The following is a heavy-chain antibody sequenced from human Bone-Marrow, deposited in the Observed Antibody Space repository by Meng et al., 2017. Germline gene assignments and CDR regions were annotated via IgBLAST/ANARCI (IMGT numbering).Heavy chain of an antibody. CDR2: IYYSGST. CDR1: GGSISSGGYY. CDR3: ARDRGHTKAFDY. J-gene: IGHJ4*02. Sequence: SETLSLTCTVSGGSISSGGYYWSWIRQHPGKGLEWIGYIYYSGSTYYNPSLKSQVTISVDTSKNQFSLKLSSVTAAGAAVYYCARDRGHTKAFDYWGQGTLVTVSS. V-gene: IGHV4-31*01. D-gene: IGHD2-15*01.